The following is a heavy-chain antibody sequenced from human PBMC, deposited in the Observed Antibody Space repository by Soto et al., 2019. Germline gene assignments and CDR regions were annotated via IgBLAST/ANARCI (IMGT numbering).Heavy chain of an antibody. CDR3: ARTAMANYYYYGMDV. J-gene: IGHJ6*02. D-gene: IGHD5-18*01. V-gene: IGHV5-10-1*01. Sequence: GESLKISCKGSGYSFTSYWIGWVRQMPGKGLEWMGRIDPSDSYTNYSPSFQGHVTISADKSISTAYLQWSSLKASDTAMYYCARTAMANYYYYGMDVWGQGTTVTVFS. CDR1: GYSFTSYW. CDR2: IDPSDSYT.